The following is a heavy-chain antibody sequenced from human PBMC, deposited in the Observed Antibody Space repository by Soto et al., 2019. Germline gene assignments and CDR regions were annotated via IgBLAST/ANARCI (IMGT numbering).Heavy chain of an antibody. J-gene: IGHJ4*02. CDR2: ISGSGGST. CDR3: AKDKWLQSHRGFAY. Sequence: PGGSLRLCCAASGFTFSSYAMSWVRQAPGKGLEWVSAISGSGGSTYYADSVKGRFTISRDNSKNTLYLQMNSLRADDTAVYYCAKDKWLQSHRGFAYWGQGTLVTVSS. CDR1: GFTFSSYA. V-gene: IGHV3-23*01. D-gene: IGHD5-12*01.